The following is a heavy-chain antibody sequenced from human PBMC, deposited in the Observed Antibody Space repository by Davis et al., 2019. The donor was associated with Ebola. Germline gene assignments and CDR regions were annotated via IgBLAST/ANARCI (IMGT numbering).Heavy chain of an antibody. CDR1: GGSISSSSYY. CDR2: IYYSGST. V-gene: IGHV4-39*01. D-gene: IGHD1-26*01. J-gene: IGHJ4*02. Sequence: MPSETLSLTCTVSGGSISSSSYYWGWIRQPPGKGLEWIGSIYYSGSTYYNLSLKSRVTISVDTSKNQFSLKLSSVTAADTAVYYCARTVGATFYWGQGTLVTVSS. CDR3: ARTVGATFY.